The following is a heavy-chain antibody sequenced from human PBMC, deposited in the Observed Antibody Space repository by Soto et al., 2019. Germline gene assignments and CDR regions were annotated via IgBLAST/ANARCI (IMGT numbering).Heavy chain of an antibody. CDR2: ISSTGDST. Sequence: GASLRLSCAASAYTFSTYAKNWARQTPGKGLEWVSAISSTGDSTYYAESVRGRFSISRDNSINTLFLQMSSLRTEDTAVYYCAHPRGYGVFDAVDIWGQGTMVTVSS. D-gene: IGHD4-17*01. CDR1: AYTFSTYA. J-gene: IGHJ3*02. CDR3: AHPRGYGVFDAVDI. V-gene: IGHV3-23*01.